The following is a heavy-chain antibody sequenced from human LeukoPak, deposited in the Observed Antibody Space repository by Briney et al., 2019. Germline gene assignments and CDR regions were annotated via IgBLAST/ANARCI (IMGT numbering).Heavy chain of an antibody. D-gene: IGHD2-2*03. V-gene: IGHV4-39*02. CDR2: IFYSGKT. Sequence: PSETLSLTCTVSNGSMTSDSYYWAWVRQPPGKGLEWIGTIFYSGKTYYSASLKSRVTVSLDTAEKNFSLMLSSVTAADTAVYYCARLWIVATWFDAWGQGALVTVSS. J-gene: IGHJ5*02. CDR3: ARLWIVATWFDA. CDR1: NGSMTSDSYY.